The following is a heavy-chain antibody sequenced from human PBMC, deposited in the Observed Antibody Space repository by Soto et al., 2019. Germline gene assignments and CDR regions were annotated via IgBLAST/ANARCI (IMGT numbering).Heavy chain of an antibody. CDR2: SNHVGNT. V-gene: IGHV4-34*01. D-gene: IGHD5-18*01. CDR3: ARVLIAGVTTD. J-gene: IGHJ4*02. CDR1: GGSFSGYY. Sequence: QVQLQQWGAGLLKPSETLSLTCAVYGGSFSGYYWSWIRQPPGKGLEWIGESNHVGNTNYNPSLKRRVPMSVDPSQNQFSLRLSSVTAADTAVYYCARVLIAGVTTDWGQGTLVIVSS.